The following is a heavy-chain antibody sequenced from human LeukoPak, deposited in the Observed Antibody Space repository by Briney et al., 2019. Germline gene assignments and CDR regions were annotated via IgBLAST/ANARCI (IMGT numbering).Heavy chain of an antibody. CDR2: IKQDGSGK. J-gene: IGHJ4*02. Sequence: PGGSLRLSCAASGLTFSSYWMSWVRQAPGKGLEWVANIKQDGSGKYYVESVKGRFTISRDNAKNSLYLQMDSLRAEDTAVYYCALSGSGSYYSRTDYWGQGTLVTVSS. V-gene: IGHV3-7*01. CDR1: GLTFSSYW. CDR3: ALSGSGSYYSRTDY. D-gene: IGHD3-10*01.